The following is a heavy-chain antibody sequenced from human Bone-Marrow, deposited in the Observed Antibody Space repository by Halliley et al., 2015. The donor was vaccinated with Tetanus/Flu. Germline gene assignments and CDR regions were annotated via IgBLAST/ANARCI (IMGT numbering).Heavy chain of an antibody. J-gene: IGHJ6*02. D-gene: IGHD4-17*01. CDR1: RLSFKNAW. CDR2: IRSRTDGGTA. CDR3: ATEVIDYGDYVDFYYYGMDV. Sequence: VQLVQSGGGLVKPGESLRVSCAASRLSFKNAWMTWVRQSPGEGLEWVGRIRSRTDGGTADYAAPVKGRFIISRDESKTTLYLQMNSLKTEDTAVYYCATEVIDYGDYVDFYYYGMDVWGQGSSVTVSS. V-gene: IGHV3-15*01.